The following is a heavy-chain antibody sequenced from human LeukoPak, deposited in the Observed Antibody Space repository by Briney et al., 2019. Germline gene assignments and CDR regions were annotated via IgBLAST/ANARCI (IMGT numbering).Heavy chain of an antibody. V-gene: IGHV3-23*01. Sequence: QAGGSLRLSCAASGFTFSSYAMSWVRQAPGKGLEWVSGISGSGGSTYYADSVKGRFTISRDNSKNTLYLQMNSLRAEDTAVYYCAKSSYYDSSGYYREYYFDYWGQGTLVTVSS. CDR3: AKSSYYDSSGYYREYYFDY. CDR1: GFTFSSYA. J-gene: IGHJ4*02. CDR2: ISGSGGST. D-gene: IGHD3-22*01.